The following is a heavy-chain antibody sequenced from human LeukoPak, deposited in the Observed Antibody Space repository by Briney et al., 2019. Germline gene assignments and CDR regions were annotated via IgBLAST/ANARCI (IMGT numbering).Heavy chain of an antibody. Sequence: KPSETLSLTCTVSGGSISSSSYYWGWIRQPPGRGPEWIGSIYYSGSTYYNPSLKSRVTISVDTSKNQFSLKLSSVTAADTAVYYCARHSSGSGIEPFDIWGQGTMVTVSS. CDR1: GGSISSSSYY. V-gene: IGHV4-39*01. J-gene: IGHJ3*02. CDR3: ARHSSGSGIEPFDI. D-gene: IGHD3-10*01. CDR2: IYYSGST.